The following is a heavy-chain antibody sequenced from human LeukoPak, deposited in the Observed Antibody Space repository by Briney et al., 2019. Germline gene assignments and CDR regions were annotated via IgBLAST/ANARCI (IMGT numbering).Heavy chain of an antibody. Sequence: GGSLRLSCAVSGITLSNYGMSWVHQAPGKGLEWVSGINWNAGSIGYADSVKGRFTISRDNAKNSLYLQMNSLRVEDTALYYCARVFSGSFDCWGQGTLVTVSS. CDR1: GITLSNYG. CDR3: ARVFSGSFDC. V-gene: IGHV3-20*04. J-gene: IGHJ4*02. CDR2: INWNAGSI. D-gene: IGHD1-26*01.